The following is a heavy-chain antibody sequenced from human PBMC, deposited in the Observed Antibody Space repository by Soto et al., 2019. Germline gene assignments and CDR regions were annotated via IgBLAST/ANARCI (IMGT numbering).Heavy chain of an antibody. CDR2: ISGSGGST. CDR3: AKDLYRWFGELLSTDAFDI. Sequence: PGGSLRLSCAASGFTFSSYAMSWVRQAPGKGLEWVSAISGSGGSTYYADYVKGRFTISRDNSKNTLYLQMNSLRAEDTAVFYCAKDLYRWFGELLSTDAFDIWGQGTMVTVSS. V-gene: IGHV3-23*01. CDR1: GFTFSSYA. J-gene: IGHJ3*02. D-gene: IGHD3-10*01.